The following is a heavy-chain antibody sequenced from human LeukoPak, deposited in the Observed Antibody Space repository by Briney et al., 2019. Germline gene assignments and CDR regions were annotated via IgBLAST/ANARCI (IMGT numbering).Heavy chain of an antibody. Sequence: GGSLRLSCAASGFTFSKYWMLWVRHAPGKGLESVSRINTDGTVTTYADSVKGRFTVSRDTADNTMFLQMNSVRDEDTAVYYCATKQWLAPPPDSWGQGTPVTVPS. J-gene: IGHJ4*02. CDR2: INTDGTVT. V-gene: IGHV3-74*01. D-gene: IGHD6-19*01. CDR1: GFTFSKYW. CDR3: ATKQWLAPPPDS.